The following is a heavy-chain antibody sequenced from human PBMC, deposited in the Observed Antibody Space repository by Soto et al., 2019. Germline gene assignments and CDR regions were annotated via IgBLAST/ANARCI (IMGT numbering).Heavy chain of an antibody. D-gene: IGHD3-3*01. CDR2: ISYDGSNK. Sequence: GGSLRLSCAASGFTFSSYAMHWVRQAPGKGLEWVAVISYDGSNKYYADSVKGRFTISRDNSKNTLYLQMNSLRAEDTAVYYCARVTHLRFLEWTPRFDPWGQGTLVTVSS. CDR3: ARVTHLRFLEWTPRFDP. V-gene: IGHV3-30-3*01. J-gene: IGHJ5*02. CDR1: GFTFSSYA.